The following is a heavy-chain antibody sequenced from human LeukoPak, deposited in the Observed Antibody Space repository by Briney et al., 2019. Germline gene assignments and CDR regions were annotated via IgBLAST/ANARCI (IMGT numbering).Heavy chain of an antibody. CDR1: GVSISSSY. Sequence: SETLSLTCTVSGVSISSSYWSWIRQPPGEGLEWIGYIYYSGSTNYNPSLKSRVTISVDTSNNQFSLKLSSVTAADTAVYDCPRQWLVGAFDIWGEGTMVTVSS. CDR3: PRQWLVGAFDI. V-gene: IGHV4-59*01. D-gene: IGHD3-22*01. CDR2: IYYSGST. J-gene: IGHJ3*02.